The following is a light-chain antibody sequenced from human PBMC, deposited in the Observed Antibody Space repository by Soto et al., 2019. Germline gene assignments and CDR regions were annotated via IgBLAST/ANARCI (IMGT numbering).Light chain of an antibody. J-gene: IGKJ4*01. CDR3: QQRSNWPQLG. Sequence: EIVLTQSPATLSLSPGERATLSCRASQSVSSYLAWYQQKPGQAPKLLIYDASNRATGIPARFSGSGSGIDFTLTISSLEPEDFAVYYCQQRSNWPQLGFGGGTKVEIK. V-gene: IGKV3-11*01. CDR2: DAS. CDR1: QSVSSY.